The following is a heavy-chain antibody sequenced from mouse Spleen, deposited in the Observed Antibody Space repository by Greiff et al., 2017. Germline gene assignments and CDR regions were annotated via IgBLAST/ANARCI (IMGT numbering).Heavy chain of an antibody. D-gene: IGHD3-1*01. J-gene: IGHJ3*01. CDR2: ISSGGGNT. CDR3: ARQGSSGPAWFAY. CDR1: GFTFSSYT. V-gene: IGHV5-9*01. Sequence: EVMLVESGGGLVKPGGSLKLSCAASGFTFSSYTMSWVRQTPAKRLEWVATISSGGGNTYYPDSVKGRFTISRDNARNTLYLQMSSLRSEDTAMYYCARQGSSGPAWFAYWGQGTLVTVSA.